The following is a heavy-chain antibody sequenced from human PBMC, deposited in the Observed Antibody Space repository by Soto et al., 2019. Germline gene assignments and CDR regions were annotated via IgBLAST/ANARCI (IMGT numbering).Heavy chain of an antibody. V-gene: IGHV3-30-3*01. CDR3: ARGGRYYDCFLDPDQFDY. Sequence: GGSLRLSCAASGFTFSSYAMHWVRQAPGKGLEWVAVISYDGSNKYYADSVKGRFTISRDNSKNTLYLQMNSLRAEDTAVYYCARGGRYYDCFLDPDQFDYWGQGTLVTLSS. J-gene: IGHJ4*02. D-gene: IGHD3-9*01. CDR2: ISYDGSNK. CDR1: GFTFSSYA.